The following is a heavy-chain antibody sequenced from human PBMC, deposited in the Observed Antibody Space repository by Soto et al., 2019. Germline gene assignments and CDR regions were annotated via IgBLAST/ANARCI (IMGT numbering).Heavy chain of an antibody. V-gene: IGHV1-8*01. J-gene: IGHJ6*02. Sequence: ASVKVSCKASGYTFTSYDINWVRQATGQGLEWMGWMNPNSGNTGYAQKFQGRVTMTRNTSISTAYMELSSLRSEDTAVYYCEHSRSWGGGMDVWGQGTTVTVSS. CDR1: GYTFTSYD. CDR3: EHSRSWGGGMDV. D-gene: IGHD3-3*02. CDR2: MNPNSGNT.